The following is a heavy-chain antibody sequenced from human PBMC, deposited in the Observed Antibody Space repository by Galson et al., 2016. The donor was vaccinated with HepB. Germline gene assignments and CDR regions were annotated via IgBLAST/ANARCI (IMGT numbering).Heavy chain of an antibody. CDR3: ARDRTGGWDFDS. D-gene: IGHD1-26*01. CDR1: GYSFPNYG. CDR2: INPHSLNT. J-gene: IGHJ4*02. Sequence: SVKVSCKASGYSFPNYGISWVRQAPGQGLEWMGWINPHSLNTTTAQNLQGRVTVTADTSTSTAYMELRSLSSDDTAVYYCARDRTGGWDFDSWGQGTLVSVSS. V-gene: IGHV1-18*01.